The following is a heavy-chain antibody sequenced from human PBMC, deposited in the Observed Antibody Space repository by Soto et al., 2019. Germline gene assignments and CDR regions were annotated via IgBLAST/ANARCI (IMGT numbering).Heavy chain of an antibody. J-gene: IGHJ4*02. CDR3: ARVFSSGSGWMYYFDF. D-gene: IGHD6-25*01. Sequence: QVELQQSGPRLVKSSGTLSLTCEVSSGSISTGNWWSWVRQPPGKGLEWIGEIYYTGATNYNPSLKSRVTMTIDKSKDQFSLMLTSATAADTAVYYCARVFSSGSGWMYYFDFWGQGSLVSVSS. CDR2: IYYTGAT. V-gene: IGHV4-4*02. CDR1: SGSISTGNW.